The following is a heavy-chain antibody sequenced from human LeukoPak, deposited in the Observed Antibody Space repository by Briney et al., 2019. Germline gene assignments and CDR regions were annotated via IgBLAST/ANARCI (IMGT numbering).Heavy chain of an antibody. V-gene: IGHV1-46*01. J-gene: IGHJ6*02. CDR1: GYTFTSYY. CDR2: INPSGGST. CDR3: AREGFPPKISDFWSGLGPYYYYGMDV. D-gene: IGHD3-3*01. Sequence: ASVKVSCKASGYTFTSYYMHWVRQAPGQGLEWMGIINPSGGSTSYTQKFQGRVTMTRDTSTSTVYMELSSLRSEDAAVYYCAREGFPPKISDFWSGLGPYYYYGMDVWGQGTTVTVSS.